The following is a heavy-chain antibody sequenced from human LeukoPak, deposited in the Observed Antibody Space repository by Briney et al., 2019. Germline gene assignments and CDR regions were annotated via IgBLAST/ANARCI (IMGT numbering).Heavy chain of an antibody. CDR2: IYHSGST. CDR1: GGSISSGGYS. Sequence: PSETLSLTCAVSGGSISSGGYSWSWIRQPPGKGLEWIGYIYHSGSTYYNPSLKSRVTISVDRSKNQFYLKLSSVTAADTAVYYCASSITMVRGVINFFDYWGQGTLVSVSS. D-gene: IGHD3-10*01. V-gene: IGHV4-30-2*01. CDR3: ASSITMVRGVINFFDY. J-gene: IGHJ4*02.